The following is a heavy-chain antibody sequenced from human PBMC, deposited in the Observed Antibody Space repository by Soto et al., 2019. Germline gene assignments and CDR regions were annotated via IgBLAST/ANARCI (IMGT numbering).Heavy chain of an antibody. CDR3: AGGANIRLWLGRY. Sequence: PSETLSLTCTVSGGSVNSDSHYWSWVRQPPGKGLEWIGYMYYRGNSKYNPSLKTRVTMSVDTSKDQFSLKLNSVTAADTAVYYCAGGANIRLWLGRYWGQGTLVTVSS. J-gene: IGHJ4*02. CDR1: GGSVNSDSHY. D-gene: IGHD5-18*01. CDR2: MYYRGNS. V-gene: IGHV4-61*01.